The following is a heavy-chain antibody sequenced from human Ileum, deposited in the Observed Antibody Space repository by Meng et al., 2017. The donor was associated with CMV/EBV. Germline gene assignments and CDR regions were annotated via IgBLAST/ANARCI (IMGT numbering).Heavy chain of an antibody. D-gene: IGHD3-10*01. CDR1: GGSISGYY. J-gene: IGHJ5*02. CDR2: ISSIGST. V-gene: IGHV4-59*01. Sequence: QVQLQESGPGLVKPSETLSLSCTVSGGSISGYYWSWIRQPPGKGLEWIGYISSIGSTNYNPSFKGRVSISVDTSKTQFSLKLSSVTAADTAVYYCARDLGVANWFDPWGQGTLVTVSS. CDR3: ARDLGVANWFDP.